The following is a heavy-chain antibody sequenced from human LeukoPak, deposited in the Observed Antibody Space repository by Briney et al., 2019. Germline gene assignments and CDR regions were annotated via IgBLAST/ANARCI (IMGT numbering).Heavy chain of an antibody. V-gene: IGHV3-30*01. CDR1: GFTFSSYA. J-gene: IGHJ4*02. Sequence: GGSLRLSCAASGFTFSSYAMHWVRQAPGKGLEWVAVISYGGDNKYYADSGKGRFTISRDNSKNTLYLQLNSLRAEDTAVYYCARDFEAHDLRPIGYWGQGTLVTVSS. CDR2: ISYGGDNK. D-gene: IGHD3-3*01. CDR3: ARDFEAHDLRPIGY.